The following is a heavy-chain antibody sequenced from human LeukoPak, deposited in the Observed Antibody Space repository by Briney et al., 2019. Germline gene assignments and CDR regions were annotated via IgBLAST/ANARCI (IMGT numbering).Heavy chain of an antibody. CDR2: IKPDGSQT. CDR1: GFTFSNSW. Sequence: GGSLRFSRAASGFTFSNSWINWVRQALGKGLEWVANIKPDGSQTYYLDSVKGRFTVSRDNAKDSAYLQMNSLRAEDTAVYYCFGSGSYSNWDQGTLVTVSS. D-gene: IGHD3-10*01. CDR3: FGSGSYSN. V-gene: IGHV3-7*01. J-gene: IGHJ4*02.